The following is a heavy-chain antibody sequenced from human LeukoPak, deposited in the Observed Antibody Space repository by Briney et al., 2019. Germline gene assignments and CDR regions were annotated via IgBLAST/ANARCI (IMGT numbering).Heavy chain of an antibody. D-gene: IGHD6-19*01. Sequence: SETLSLTCAVYGGSFSGYYWSWIRQPPGKGLEWIGEINHSGSTNYNPSLKSRVTISVDTSKNQFSLKLSSVTAADTAVYYCARDSSGFDYWGQGTLVTVSS. V-gene: IGHV4-34*01. CDR1: GGSFSGYY. CDR3: ARDSSGFDY. CDR2: INHSGST. J-gene: IGHJ4*02.